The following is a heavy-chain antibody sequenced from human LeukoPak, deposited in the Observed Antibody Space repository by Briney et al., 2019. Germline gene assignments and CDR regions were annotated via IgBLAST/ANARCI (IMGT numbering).Heavy chain of an antibody. D-gene: IGHD6-6*01. CDR1: GYTFTSYA. Sequence: RVASVKVSCKASGYTFTSYAMNWARQAPGQGLEWMGWINTNTGNPTYAQGFTGRFVFSLDTSVSTAYLQISSLKAEDTAVYYCARDGDSSSSGNIAPNGYWGQGTLVTVSS. V-gene: IGHV7-4-1*02. J-gene: IGHJ4*02. CDR3: ARDGDSSSSGNIAPNGY. CDR2: INTNTGNP.